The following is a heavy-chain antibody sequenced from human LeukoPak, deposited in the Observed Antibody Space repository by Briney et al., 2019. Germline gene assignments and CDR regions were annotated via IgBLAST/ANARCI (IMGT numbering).Heavy chain of an antibody. CDR3: ARGSPTTFDAFDI. CDR1: GGSISSYY. Sequence: PSETLSLTCTVSGGSISSYYWSWIRQPPGKGLEWLGYIYYSGSTNYNPSLKSRVTISVDTSKNQFSLRLSSVTAADTAVYYCARGSPTTFDAFDIWGQGTMVTVSS. CDR2: IYYSGST. D-gene: IGHD1-1*01. V-gene: IGHV4-59*01. J-gene: IGHJ3*02.